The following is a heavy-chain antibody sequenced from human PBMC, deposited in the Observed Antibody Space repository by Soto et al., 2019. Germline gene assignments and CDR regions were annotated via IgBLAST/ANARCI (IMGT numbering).Heavy chain of an antibody. J-gene: IGHJ5*02. Sequence: ASVKVSCKASAYTFTGYCMHWVRQAPGQRLEWMGWINAGSGNTKYAQKFQGWVTITRDTSMSTAYMELSSLRSEDTAVYYCARVLGSNWFDPWGQGTLVTVSS. CDR1: AYTFTGYC. CDR2: INAGSGNT. CDR3: ARVLGSNWFDP. V-gene: IGHV1-2*04.